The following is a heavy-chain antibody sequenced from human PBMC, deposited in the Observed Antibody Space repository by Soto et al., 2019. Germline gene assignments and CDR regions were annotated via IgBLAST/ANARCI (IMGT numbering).Heavy chain of an antibody. CDR3: TTLVATIPDY. CDR2: ISISGTDT. Sequence: PGGSLRLSCVASGFTFTDYYMNWIRQTPGKGLEWLSYISISGTDTNYADSVKGRFTISRDNAKNSIYLQMNSLRVEDTAVYYCTTLVATIPDYWGQGTLVTVSS. D-gene: IGHD5-12*01. J-gene: IGHJ4*02. CDR1: GFTFTDYY. V-gene: IGHV3-11*03.